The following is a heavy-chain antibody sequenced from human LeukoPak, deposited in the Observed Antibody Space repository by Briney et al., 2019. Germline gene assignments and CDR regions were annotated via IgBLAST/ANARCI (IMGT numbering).Heavy chain of an antibody. CDR2: IKKDGSET. Sequence: GGSLRLSCAASGLTFNTYWMSCVRQAPGKGPEWVANIKKDGSETKYVESVKGRFTISRDNAKNSVYLEMHSLRVEAPAVYYCVGGVGWLSDYWGHGTLVTVSS. CDR1: GLTFNTYW. D-gene: IGHD6-19*01. V-gene: IGHV3-7*04. J-gene: IGHJ4*01. CDR3: VGGVGWLSDY.